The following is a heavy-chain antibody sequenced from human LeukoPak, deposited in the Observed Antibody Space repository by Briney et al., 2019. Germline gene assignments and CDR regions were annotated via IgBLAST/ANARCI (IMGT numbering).Heavy chain of an antibody. D-gene: IGHD6-6*01. CDR1: GFTFSTYG. J-gene: IGHJ4*02. V-gene: IGHV3-30*02. Sequence: GGPLRLSCAASGFTFSTYGMHWVRLAPGKGLEWVTFIHYDGSNKYYADSVKGRFTISRDNSKNTLYLQMNSLRAEDTAVYYCAKDYFSSSYFDHWGQGTLVTVSS. CDR3: AKDYFSSSYFDH. CDR2: IHYDGSNK.